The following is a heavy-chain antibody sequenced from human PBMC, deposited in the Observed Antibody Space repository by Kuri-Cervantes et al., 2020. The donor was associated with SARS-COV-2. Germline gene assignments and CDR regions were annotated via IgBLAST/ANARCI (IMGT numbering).Heavy chain of an antibody. CDR1: GYTFPTYW. D-gene: IGHD3-22*01. V-gene: IGHV5-51*01. CDR2: IYPGDSDT. CDR3: AGHFRHKDWLIPEVSTYFDS. Sequence: GESLKISCKGSGYTFPTYWISWVRQMPGKGLEWKGVIYPGDSDTRYSPSFQGQVTLSSDRSISTAYLQWSSLKASDTAIYYCAGHFRHKDWLIPEVSTYFDSWGQGTLVTVSS. J-gene: IGHJ4*02.